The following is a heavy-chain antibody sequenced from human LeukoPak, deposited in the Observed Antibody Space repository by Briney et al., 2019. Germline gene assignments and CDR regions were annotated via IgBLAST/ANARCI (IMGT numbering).Heavy chain of an antibody. Sequence: TGGSLRLSCAASGFSFSNYAMSWVRQAPGKGLEWVSGTSGAGGSTYYADFVKGRFTISRDNSKNTVYLQMNSLRAEDTAVYYCAKCARIDWLPIDYWGQGTLVTVSS. J-gene: IGHJ4*02. CDR1: GFSFSNYA. CDR3: AKCARIDWLPIDY. CDR2: TSGAGGST. D-gene: IGHD3-9*01. V-gene: IGHV3-23*01.